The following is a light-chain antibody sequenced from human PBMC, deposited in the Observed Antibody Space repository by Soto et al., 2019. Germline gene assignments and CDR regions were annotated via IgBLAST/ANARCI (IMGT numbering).Light chain of an antibody. Sequence: EIVLTQSPVILSVSPGESATLSCRASQSVTRNLAWYQQIPGQAPRLLVYHASVRATGIPARFSGSGSGTEFSLTISNLQSEDFAVYLCQQYNDWPPXTFGQGTRLEIK. CDR2: HAS. J-gene: IGKJ5*01. CDR1: QSVTRN. V-gene: IGKV3-15*01. CDR3: QQYNDWPPXT.